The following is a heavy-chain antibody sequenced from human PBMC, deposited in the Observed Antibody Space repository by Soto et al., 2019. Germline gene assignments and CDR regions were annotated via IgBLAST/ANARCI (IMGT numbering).Heavy chain of an antibody. CDR1: GGSVSSGSYY. D-gene: IGHD1-20*01. CDR2: IYYSGST. V-gene: IGHV4-61*01. Sequence: QVQLQESGPGLVKPSETLSLTCTVSGGSVSSGSYYWSWIRQPPGKGLEWIGYIYYSGSTNYNPALTSRVTISVDTSKNQFSLKLSSVTAADTAVYYCARDARYDRYFDLWGRGTLVTVSS. CDR3: ARDARYDRYFDL. J-gene: IGHJ2*01.